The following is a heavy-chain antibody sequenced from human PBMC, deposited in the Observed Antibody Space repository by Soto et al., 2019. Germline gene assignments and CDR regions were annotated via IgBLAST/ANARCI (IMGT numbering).Heavy chain of an antibody. Sequence: ASVKVSCKASGYTFTNSGISWVRQAPGQGLEWMGWISTDNGNTNYAQHLQGRVSMTRDTSTSTAYMDLRSLRSDDTAVYYCARSIVVVTAADYWGQGTLVTVSS. V-gene: IGHV1-18*01. CDR1: GYTFTNSG. J-gene: IGHJ4*02. CDR2: ISTDNGNT. CDR3: ARSIVVVTAADY. D-gene: IGHD2-21*02.